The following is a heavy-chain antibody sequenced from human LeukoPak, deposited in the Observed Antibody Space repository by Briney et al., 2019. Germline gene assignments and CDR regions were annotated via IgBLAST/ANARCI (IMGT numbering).Heavy chain of an antibody. V-gene: IGHV4-34*12. J-gene: IGHJ3*02. D-gene: IGHD6-13*01. Sequence: SETLSLTCAVYGGPFSGYYWSWIRQPPGKGLEWIGEIVHSGNTKYNPSLKSRVTISVDTSKNQFSLNLTSVTAADTAVYYCARFGSSTWYKGAFDIWGQGTMVTVAS. CDR1: GGPFSGYY. CDR3: ARFGSSTWYKGAFDI. CDR2: IVHSGNT.